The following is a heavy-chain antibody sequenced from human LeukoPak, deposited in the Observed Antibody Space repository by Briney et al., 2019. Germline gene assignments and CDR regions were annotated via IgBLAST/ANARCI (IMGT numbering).Heavy chain of an antibody. J-gene: IGHJ4*02. D-gene: IGHD5-24*01. V-gene: IGHV3-30-3*01. CDR3: ARVHDGYNSFDY. CDR2: ISYDGSNK. Sequence: PGRFLRLSCAASGFTFSSYFMHWVRQAPGKGLEWVAFISYDGSNKDYADSVRGRFTISRDNSKNTLSLQMNSLRTEDTSVYYCARVHDGYNSFDYWGQGTLVTVSS. CDR1: GFTFSSYF.